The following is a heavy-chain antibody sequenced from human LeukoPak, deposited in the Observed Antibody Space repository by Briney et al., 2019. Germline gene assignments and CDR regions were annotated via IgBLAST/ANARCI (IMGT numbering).Heavy chain of an antibody. V-gene: IGHV4-39*07. Sequence: SETLSLTCTVSGYSISSSSYYWGWIRQPPGKGLEWIGSIYYSGSTYYNPSLKSRVTISVDTSKNQFSLKLSSVTAEDTAVYCCARGLVGARSYYFDYWGQGTLVTVSS. CDR2: IYYSGST. J-gene: IGHJ4*02. D-gene: IGHD1-26*01. CDR1: GYSISSSSYY. CDR3: ARGLVGARSYYFDY.